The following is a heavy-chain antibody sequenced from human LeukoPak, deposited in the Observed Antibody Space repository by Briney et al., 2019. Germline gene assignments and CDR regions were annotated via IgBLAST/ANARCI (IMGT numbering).Heavy chain of an antibody. D-gene: IGHD4-17*01. J-gene: IGHJ4*02. CDR3: AQGQLEIPQYLDDYVFDY. CDR2: INSDGSST. Sequence: GGSLRLSCAASGFTFSSYWMHWVRQAPGEGLVWVSRINSDGSSTSYADSVKGRFTISRDNAKNTLYLQMNSLRAEDTAVYYCAQGQLEIPQYLDDYVFDYWGQGTLVTVSS. V-gene: IGHV3-74*01. CDR1: GFTFSSYW.